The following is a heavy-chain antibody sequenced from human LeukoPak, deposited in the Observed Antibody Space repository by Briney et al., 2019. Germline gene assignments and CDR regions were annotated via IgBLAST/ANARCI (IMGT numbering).Heavy chain of an antibody. Sequence: GGSLRLSCATSGFIFSDAWMNWVRQAPGKGLEWVGRIRRNSDGGTIDYAAPVKGRFALSRDDSKNTLYLHMSSLQTEDTAVYYCATDFYDTTWGQGTLVTVSS. J-gene: IGHJ5*02. D-gene: IGHD3-22*01. CDR3: ATDFYDTT. V-gene: IGHV3-15*07. CDR2: IRRNSDGGTI. CDR1: GFIFSDAW.